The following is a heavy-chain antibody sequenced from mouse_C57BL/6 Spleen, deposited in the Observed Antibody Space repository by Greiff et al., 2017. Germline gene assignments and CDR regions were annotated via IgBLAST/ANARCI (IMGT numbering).Heavy chain of an antibody. J-gene: IGHJ2*01. Sequence: VKLQESGPELVKPGASVKISCKASGYAFSSSWMNWVKQRPGKGLEWIGRIYPGDGDTNYNGKFKGKATLTADKSSSTAYMQLSSLTSEDSAVYFCASCMAYYGSSYYFDYWGQGTTLTVSS. CDR3: ASCMAYYGSSYYFDY. CDR1: GYAFSSSW. CDR2: IYPGDGDT. V-gene: IGHV1-82*01. D-gene: IGHD1-1*01.